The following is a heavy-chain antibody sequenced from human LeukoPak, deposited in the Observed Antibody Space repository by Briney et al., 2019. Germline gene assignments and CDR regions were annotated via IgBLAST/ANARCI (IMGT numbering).Heavy chain of an antibody. CDR1: GFTFSSYV. J-gene: IGHJ4*02. Sequence: GGSLRLSCAASGFTFSSYVMTWVRQAPGKGLEWVSGISGSGGSTYYADSVKGRFTISRDNSKNTLYLQMNSLSVEDTVLYYCAKGYSTNWYLFDYWGQGSLVTVSS. CDR2: ISGSGGST. CDR3: AKGYSTNWYLFDY. V-gene: IGHV3-23*01. D-gene: IGHD6-13*01.